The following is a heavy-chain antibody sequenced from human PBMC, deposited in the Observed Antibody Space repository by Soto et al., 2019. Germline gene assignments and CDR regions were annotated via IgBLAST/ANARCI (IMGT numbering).Heavy chain of an antibody. J-gene: IGHJ6*02. V-gene: IGHV1-18*01. D-gene: IGHD2-15*01. CDR2: ISAYNGNT. CDR1: GYTFTSYG. CDR3: ARDLYCSGGSCWPYYYYYGMDV. Sequence: EASVKVSCKASGYTFTSYGISWVRQAPGQGLEWMGWISAYNGNTNYAQKLQGRVTMTTDTSTSTAYMELRSLRSDDTAVYYCARDLYCSGGSCWPYYYYYGMDVWGQGTTVTVSS.